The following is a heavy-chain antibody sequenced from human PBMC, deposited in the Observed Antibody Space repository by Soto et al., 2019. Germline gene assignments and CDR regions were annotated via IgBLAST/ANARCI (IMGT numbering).Heavy chain of an antibody. D-gene: IGHD5-18*01. CDR3: ARASSYDPFYDYYFGMDV. V-gene: IGHV6-1*01. J-gene: IGHJ6*02. Sequence: QVQLQQSGPGLVKPSQTLSLTCAISGDSVSSNSAAWNWIRQSPSRGLEWLGRTYYRSKWYNDYAVSGTSRLTINPDTSKNQFSMQLNSVTPEDTAVYYCARASSYDPFYDYYFGMDVWGQGTTVTVSS. CDR1: GDSVSSNSAA. CDR2: TYYRSKWYN.